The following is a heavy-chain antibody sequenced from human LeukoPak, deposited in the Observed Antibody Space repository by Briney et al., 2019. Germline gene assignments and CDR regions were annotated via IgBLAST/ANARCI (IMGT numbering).Heavy chain of an antibody. V-gene: IGHV4-59*11. J-gene: IGHJ3*01. Sequence: SETLSLTCGVSGGSISRHYWSWIRQPPGKGLEWIGFIYYTGRTRYNPSLQSRVTISVGTSENKFSLKLTSVTAADTAVYYCARLLDNDNSGDPDTFDVWGQGQWSPCLQ. CDR3: ARLLDNDNSGDPDTFDV. CDR2: IYYTGRT. CDR1: GGSISRHY. D-gene: IGHD3-22*01.